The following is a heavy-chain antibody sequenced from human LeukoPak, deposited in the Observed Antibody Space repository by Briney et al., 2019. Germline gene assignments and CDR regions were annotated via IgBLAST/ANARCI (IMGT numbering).Heavy chain of an antibody. CDR3: ARLRFGSRKAGYYFDY. J-gene: IGHJ4*02. CDR1: GFTFSSYS. D-gene: IGHD3-10*01. Sequence: PGGSLRLSCAASGFTFSSYSMNWVRQAPGKGLEWVSSISSSSSYIYYADSVKGRFTISRDNAKNSLYLQMNSLRAEDTAVYYCARLRFGSRKAGYYFDYWGQGTLVTVSS. V-gene: IGHV3-21*01. CDR2: ISSSSSYI.